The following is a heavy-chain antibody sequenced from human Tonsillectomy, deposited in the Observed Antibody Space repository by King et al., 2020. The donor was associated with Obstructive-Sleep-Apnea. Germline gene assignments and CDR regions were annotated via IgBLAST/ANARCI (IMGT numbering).Heavy chain of an antibody. CDR3: ARDFSTGSYLFDY. D-gene: IGHD1-26*01. V-gene: IGHV3-43D*03. Sequence: VQPVESGGVVVQPGGSLRLSCAASGFTFDDHAMHWVRQTPRKGLEWVSTISWGGDGTNYADSVKGRFTISRDNNKNSLYLQMNRLRPEDTALYYCARDFSTGSYLFDYWGPGTLVTVSS. CDR2: ISWGGDGT. J-gene: IGHJ4*02. CDR1: GFTFDDHA.